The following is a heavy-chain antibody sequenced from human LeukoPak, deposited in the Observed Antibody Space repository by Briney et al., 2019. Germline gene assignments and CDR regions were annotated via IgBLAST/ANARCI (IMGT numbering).Heavy chain of an antibody. CDR1: GGSISTGNYY. V-gene: IGHV4-39*07. J-gene: IGHJ6*03. CDR2: IFYSGST. Sequence: SETLSLTCTVSGGSISTGNYYWGWIRQPPGKGLEWIGNIFYSGSTYYSPSLKSRVTISLDTSRNQFSLKLTSVTAADTAVYYCARIAAAGNYYYYMDVWGKGTTVTISS. CDR3: ARIAAAGNYYYYMDV. D-gene: IGHD6-13*01.